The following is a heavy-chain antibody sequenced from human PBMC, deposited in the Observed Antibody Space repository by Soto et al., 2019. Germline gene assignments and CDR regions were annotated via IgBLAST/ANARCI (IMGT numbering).Heavy chain of an antibody. J-gene: IGHJ6*02. Sequence: QVQLVQSGAEVKKPGSSVKVSCKASGGTFSSYAISWVRQAPGQGLEWMGGIIPIFGTANYAQKFQGRVTITADESTSTAYMELSSLRSEDTAVYYCAGRWFGELFGAPDYYYYGMDVWGQGTTVTVSS. D-gene: IGHD3-10*01. CDR3: AGRWFGELFGAPDYYYYGMDV. CDR2: IIPIFGTA. V-gene: IGHV1-69*01. CDR1: GGTFSSYA.